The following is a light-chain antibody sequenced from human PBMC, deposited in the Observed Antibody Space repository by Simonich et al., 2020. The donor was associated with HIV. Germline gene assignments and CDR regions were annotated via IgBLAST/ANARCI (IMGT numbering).Light chain of an antibody. CDR2: DAS. V-gene: IGKV3-11*01. CDR3: QQRSNWPPIT. Sequence: EIVLTQSPATLSLSPGERATLTCRASQSVSSYLAWYQQKPGQAPRLLIYDASNRATGIPARCSGSWSGTDFTLTISSLEPEDFAVYYCQQRSNWPPITFGQGTRLEIK. J-gene: IGKJ5*01. CDR1: QSVSSY.